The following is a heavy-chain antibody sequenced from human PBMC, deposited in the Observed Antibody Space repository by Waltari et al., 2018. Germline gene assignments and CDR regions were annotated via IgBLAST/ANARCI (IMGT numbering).Heavy chain of an antibody. V-gene: IGHV5-10-1*03. CDR1: GFIFTRYW. Sequence: EVQLVQSGAEVKKSGESLTISCKGSGFIFTRYWIHWLRQMPGKGLEWMGRIDPADSRTYYSPSFQGHVTISVDKSISTAYLQWNSLEASDTAMFYCARQRGGGGPWSDNNDYYGMDVWGQGTTVIVFS. D-gene: IGHD1-1*01. J-gene: IGHJ6*02. CDR2: IDPADSRT. CDR3: ARQRGGGGPWSDNNDYYGMDV.